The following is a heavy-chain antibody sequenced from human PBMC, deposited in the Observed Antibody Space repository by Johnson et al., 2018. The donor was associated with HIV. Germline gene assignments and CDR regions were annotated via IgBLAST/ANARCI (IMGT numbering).Heavy chain of an antibody. CDR1: GFTFSSYA. J-gene: IGHJ3*02. V-gene: IGHV3-30*04. CDR3: AKLIIVVVPSQTSPGRTFDI. Sequence: QVQLVESGGGVVQPGRSLRLSCAASGFTFSSYAMHWVRQAPGKGLEWVAVISYDGGSKYYADSVKGRFTISRDNSKNTLYLQMNSLRAEDTAVYYCAKLIIVVVPSQTSPGRTFDICGQGTMVTVSS. D-gene: IGHD2-15*01. CDR2: ISYDGGSK.